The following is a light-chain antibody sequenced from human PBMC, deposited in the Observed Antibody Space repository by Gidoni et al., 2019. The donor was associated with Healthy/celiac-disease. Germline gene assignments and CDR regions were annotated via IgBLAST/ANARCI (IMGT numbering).Light chain of an antibody. V-gene: IGLV2-8*01. CDR3: SSYAGRNAWKV. Sequence: QSTLTQPTSASGSPGQSVTIAGTGTSSDGGGYNYVAWYQQHPGKAPKVMIYEFSKRPSGVPDRFSGSKSGSTASLTVSGLQAEDEADYYCSSYAGRNAWKVVGTGTEVTVL. CDR1: SSDGGGYNY. CDR2: EFS. J-gene: IGLJ1*01.